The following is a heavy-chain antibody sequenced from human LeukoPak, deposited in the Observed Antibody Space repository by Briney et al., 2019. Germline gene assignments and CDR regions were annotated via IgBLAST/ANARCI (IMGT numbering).Heavy chain of an antibody. CDR1: GFTFSSYA. D-gene: IGHD6-19*01. J-gene: IGHJ3*02. V-gene: IGHV3-23*01. Sequence: GGSLRLSCAASGFTFSSYAMSWVRQAPGKGLEWVSAISGSGGSTYYADSVKGRFTISRDNSKNTLYLQMNSLRAEDTAVYYCAKDYADSSGWYRAFDIWGQGTMVTVFS. CDR3: AKDYADSSGWYRAFDI. CDR2: ISGSGGST.